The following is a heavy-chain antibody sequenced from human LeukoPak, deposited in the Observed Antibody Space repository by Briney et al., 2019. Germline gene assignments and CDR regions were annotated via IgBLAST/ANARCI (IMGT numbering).Heavy chain of an antibody. CDR1: GFTFSSYA. D-gene: IGHD6-13*01. J-gene: IGHJ6*02. CDR3: ARDDGTQLGNYYYYYGMDV. V-gene: IGHV3-30-3*01. Sequence: QPGRFLRVSCAASGFTFSSYAMHWVRQAPGKGLEWVAVISYSGSNKYYADSVKGRFTISRDNSKNTLYLQMNSLRAEDTAVYYCARDDGTQLGNYYYYYGMDVWGQGTTVTVSS. CDR2: ISYSGSNK.